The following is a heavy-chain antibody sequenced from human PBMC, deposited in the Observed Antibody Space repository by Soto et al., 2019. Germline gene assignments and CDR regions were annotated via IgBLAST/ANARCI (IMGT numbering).Heavy chain of an antibody. CDR1: GFTFSSYS. D-gene: IGHD2-15*01. CDR3: ARSWEYCSGGSCYPYYYYYYGMDV. J-gene: IGHJ6*02. V-gene: IGHV3-21*01. Sequence: GGSLRLSCAASGFTFSSYSMNWVRQAPGKGLEWVSSISSSSSYIYYADSVKGRFTISRDNAKNSLYLQMNSLRAEDTAVYYCARSWEYCSGGSCYPYYYYYYGMDVWGQGTTVTVSS. CDR2: ISSSSSYI.